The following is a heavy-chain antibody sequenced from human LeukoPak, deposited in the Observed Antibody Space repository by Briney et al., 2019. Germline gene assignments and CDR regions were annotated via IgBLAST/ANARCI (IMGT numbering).Heavy chain of an antibody. CDR1: GFIFSSYA. V-gene: IGHV3-23*01. CDR3: AKGSQDIQLWLLEFDY. Sequence: GGSLRLSCAASGFIFSSYAMSWVRQAPGKGLEWVSAISGSGGSTYYADSVKGRFTISRDNSKNTLYLQMNSLRVEDTAVYYCAKGSQDIQLWLLEFDYWGQGTLVTVSS. J-gene: IGHJ4*02. D-gene: IGHD5-18*01. CDR2: ISGSGGST.